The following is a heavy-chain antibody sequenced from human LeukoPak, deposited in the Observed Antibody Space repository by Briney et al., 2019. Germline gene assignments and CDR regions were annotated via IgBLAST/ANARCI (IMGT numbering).Heavy chain of an antibody. Sequence: PSETLSLTCTVSGGSISSYYWSWIRQPPGKGLEWIGYIHYSGSTHYNPSLKSRVTISVDTSKNQFSLKLSSVTAADTAVYYCARDVGGSSWYFDYWGQGTLVTVSS. D-gene: IGHD6-13*01. J-gene: IGHJ4*02. CDR1: GGSISSYY. CDR3: ARDVGGSSWYFDY. CDR2: IHYSGST. V-gene: IGHV4-59*01.